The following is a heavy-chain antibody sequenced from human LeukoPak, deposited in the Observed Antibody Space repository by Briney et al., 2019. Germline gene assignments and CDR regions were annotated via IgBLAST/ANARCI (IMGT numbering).Heavy chain of an antibody. D-gene: IGHD3-22*01. CDR1: GGSISSGGYS. CDR3: ASVRDSSGYFTH. Sequence: PSQTLSLTCAVSGGSISSGGYSWSWIRQPPGKGLEWIGYIYYSGSTYYNPSLKSRVTISVDTSKNQFSLKLSSVTAADTAVYYCASVRDSSGYFTHWGQGALVTVSS. V-gene: IGHV4-30-4*01. CDR2: IYYSGST. J-gene: IGHJ4*02.